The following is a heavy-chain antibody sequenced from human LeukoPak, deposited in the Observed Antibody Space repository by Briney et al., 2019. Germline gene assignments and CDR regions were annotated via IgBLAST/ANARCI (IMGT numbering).Heavy chain of an antibody. J-gene: IGHJ4*02. Sequence: GGSLRLSCAASGFTFSSYGMHWVRQAPGKGLEWVAVIWYDGSNKYYADSVKGRFTISGDNSKNTLYLQMNSLRAEDTAVYYCARVNYYGSGKSEYYFAYWGQGTLVTVSS. D-gene: IGHD3-10*01. CDR1: GFTFSSYG. V-gene: IGHV3-33*01. CDR2: IWYDGSNK. CDR3: ARVNYYGSGKSEYYFAY.